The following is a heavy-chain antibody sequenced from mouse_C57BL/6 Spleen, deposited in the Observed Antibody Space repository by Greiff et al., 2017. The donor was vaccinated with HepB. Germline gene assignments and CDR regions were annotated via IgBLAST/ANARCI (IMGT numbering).Heavy chain of an antibody. CDR2: ISSGSSTI. J-gene: IGHJ2*01. D-gene: IGHD1-2*01. Sequence: EVMLVESGGGLVKPGGSLKLSCAASGFTFSDYGMHWVRQAPEKGLEWVAYISSGSSTIYYADTVKGRFTISRDNAKNTLFLQMTSLRSEDTAMYYCERREMDYDGYYFDYWGQGTTLTVSS. V-gene: IGHV5-17*01. CDR1: GFTFSDYG. CDR3: ERREMDYDGYYFDY.